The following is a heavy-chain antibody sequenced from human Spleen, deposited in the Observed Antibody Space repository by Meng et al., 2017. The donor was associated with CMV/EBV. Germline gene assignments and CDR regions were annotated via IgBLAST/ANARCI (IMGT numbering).Heavy chain of an antibody. J-gene: IGHJ4*02. D-gene: IGHD3-3*01. CDR2: FDPEDTDT. Sequence: ASVKVSCKVSGYTLSEVSIHWVRQAPGIGLEWLGGFDPEDTDTIYAQKFQGRVTVTEDPSTDTGYMELSSLTSEDTAVYYCARAGLTIFGVVILDDYWGQGTLVTVSS. V-gene: IGHV1-24*01. CDR3: ARAGLTIFGVVILDDY. CDR1: GYTLSEVS.